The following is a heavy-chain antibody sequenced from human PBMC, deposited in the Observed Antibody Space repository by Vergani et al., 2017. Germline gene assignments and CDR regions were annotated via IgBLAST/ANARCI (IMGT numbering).Heavy chain of an antibody. CDR2: ISGSGGST. D-gene: IGHD3-16*01. V-gene: IGHV3-23*01. Sequence: EVQLLESGGGLVQPGGSLRLSCAASGFTFSSYAMSWVRQAPGKGLEWVSAISGSGGSTYYADSVKGRFTISRDNSKNTLYQQMNSLRAEDTAVYYCAKDKMGAWRARNWYFDLWGRGTLVTVSS. J-gene: IGHJ2*01. CDR1: GFTFSSYA. CDR3: AKDKMGAWRARNWYFDL.